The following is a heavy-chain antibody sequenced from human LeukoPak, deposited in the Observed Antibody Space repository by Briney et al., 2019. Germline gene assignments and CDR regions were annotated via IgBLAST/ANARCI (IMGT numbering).Heavy chain of an antibody. J-gene: IGHJ3*02. D-gene: IGHD3-10*01. V-gene: IGHV4-4*07. Sequence: SETLSLTCTVSGGSITAYYWSWIRQPAGKGLEWIGRIYSSGSTNYNPSLKSRVTMSVDTSKNQFSLSLSSVTAADTAMYYCARLNYGSGSPGGECAFDIWGQGTMVTVSS. CDR2: IYSSGST. CDR3: ARLNYGSGSPGGECAFDI. CDR1: GGSITAYY.